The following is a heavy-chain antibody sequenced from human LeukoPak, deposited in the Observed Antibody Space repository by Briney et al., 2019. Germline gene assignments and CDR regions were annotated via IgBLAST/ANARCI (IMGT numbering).Heavy chain of an antibody. D-gene: IGHD3-22*01. CDR2: NNPSSGNT. Sequence: GASVKVSCKASGYTFTNYYMHWVRQAPGQGLEWMGINNPSSGNTSYAQKFQGRVTMTRDMSTSTVYMELSSLRSEDTAVYYCARAYHYDSSGENWFDPWGQGTLVTVSS. CDR3: ARAYHYDSSGENWFDP. J-gene: IGHJ5*02. CDR1: GYTFTNYY. V-gene: IGHV1-46*01.